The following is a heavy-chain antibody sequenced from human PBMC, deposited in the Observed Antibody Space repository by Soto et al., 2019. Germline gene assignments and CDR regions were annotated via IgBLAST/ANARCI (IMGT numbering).Heavy chain of an antibody. CDR1: GFTFRNSG. D-gene: IGHD6-6*01. CDR3: VKYFHSSSWGPGYFDF. CDR2: ISYDGSNQ. V-gene: IGHV3-30*18. Sequence: QVQLVESGGGVVQPGRSLRLSCAASGFTFRNSGMHWVRQAPGKGLEWVAVISYDGSNQYYADSVKGRFTISRDNSKNTLYLQMNSLRAEDTAVYFCVKYFHSSSWGPGYFDFWGQGTLVTVSS. J-gene: IGHJ4*02.